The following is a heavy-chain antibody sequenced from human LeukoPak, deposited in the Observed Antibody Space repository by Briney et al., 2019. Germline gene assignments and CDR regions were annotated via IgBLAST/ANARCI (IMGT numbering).Heavy chain of an antibody. CDR3: ARRLRGYSYGIDY. CDR2: IYYSGST. D-gene: IGHD5-18*01. J-gene: IGHJ4*02. CDR1: GGSISSSSYY. Sequence: SKTLSLTCTVSGGSISSSSYYWGWIRQPPGKGLEWIGSIYYSGSTYYNPSLKSRVTISVGTSKNQFSLKLSSVTAADTAVYYCARRLRGYSYGIDYWGQGTLVTVSS. V-gene: IGHV4-39*01.